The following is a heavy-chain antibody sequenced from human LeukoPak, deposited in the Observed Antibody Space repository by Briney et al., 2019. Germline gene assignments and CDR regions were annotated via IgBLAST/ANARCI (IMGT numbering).Heavy chain of an antibody. J-gene: IGHJ3*01. V-gene: IGHV4-38-2*01. CDR1: GYSISRGYS. Sequence: SETLSLTCAVSGYSISRGYSWGWIRQPPGKGLEWIGNIYHSESTHYNPSLRSRVTISPDTSKNQFSLKLSSVSASDTAVYYCARFDHVWETHGMDAFDLWGQGTMVAVSS. D-gene: IGHD3-16*01. CDR3: ARFDHVWETHGMDAFDL. CDR2: IYHSEST.